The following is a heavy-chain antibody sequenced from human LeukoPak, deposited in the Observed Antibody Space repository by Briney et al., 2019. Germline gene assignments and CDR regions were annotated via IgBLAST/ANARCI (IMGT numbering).Heavy chain of an antibody. CDR1: GGSISSSSYY. CDR2: IYYSGST. Sequence: SETLSLTCTVSGGSISSSSYYWGWIRQPPGKGLEWIGSIYYSGSTYYNPSLKSRVTISVDTSKNQFSLKLSSVTAADTAVYYCARDYDFWSGLSETQIDYWGQGTLVTVSS. CDR3: ARDYDFWSGLSETQIDY. V-gene: IGHV4-39*07. D-gene: IGHD3-3*01. J-gene: IGHJ4*02.